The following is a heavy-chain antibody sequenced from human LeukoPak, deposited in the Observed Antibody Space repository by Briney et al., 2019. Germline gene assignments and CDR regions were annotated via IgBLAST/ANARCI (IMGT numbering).Heavy chain of an antibody. V-gene: IGHV4-34*01. CDR2: INHSGST. CDR1: GGSFSGYY. D-gene: IGHD3-10*01. Sequence: SETLSLTCAVYGGSFSGYYWGWIRQPPGKGLEWIGEINHSGSTNYNPSLKSRVTISVDTSKNQFSLKLSSVTAADTAVYYCARAPSGGSGVDYWGQGTLVTVSS. J-gene: IGHJ4*02. CDR3: ARAPSGGSGVDY.